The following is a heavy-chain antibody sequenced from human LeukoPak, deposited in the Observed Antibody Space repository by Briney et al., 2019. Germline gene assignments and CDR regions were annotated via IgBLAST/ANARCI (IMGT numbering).Heavy chain of an antibody. CDR2: ISGSGGST. D-gene: IGHD6-19*01. V-gene: IGHV3-23*01. CDR1: GFTFSNYA. J-gene: IGHJ4*02. CDR3: AKERGYTSGLVTLDY. Sequence: PGRSLRLSCAASGFTFSNYAMSWVRQVPGKGLEWVSTISGSGGSTYYADSLKGRFSISRDNSKNTLFLQMKSLRAEDTAVYYCAKERGYTSGLVTLDYWGQGTLVTVST.